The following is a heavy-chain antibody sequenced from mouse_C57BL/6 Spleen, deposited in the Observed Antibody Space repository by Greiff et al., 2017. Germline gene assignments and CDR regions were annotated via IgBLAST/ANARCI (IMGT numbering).Heavy chain of an antibody. D-gene: IGHD1-1*01. Sequence: VQLQQSGPELVKPGASVKISCKASGYAFSSSWMNWVKQRPGKGLEWIGRIYPGDGDTNYNGKFKGKATLTADKSSSTAYMQLSSLTSEDSAVYFCARTLANSFYFDYWGQGTTLTVSS. V-gene: IGHV1-82*01. CDR2: IYPGDGDT. J-gene: IGHJ2*01. CDR3: ARTLANSFYFDY. CDR1: GYAFSSSW.